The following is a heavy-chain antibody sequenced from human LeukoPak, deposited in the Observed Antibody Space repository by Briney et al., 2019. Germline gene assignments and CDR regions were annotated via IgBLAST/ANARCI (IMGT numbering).Heavy chain of an antibody. CDR2: INHSGST. D-gene: IGHD1-26*01. V-gene: IGHV4-34*01. CDR3: ALDLPWSGSYDTVDY. Sequence: PSETLSLTCAVYGGSFSTYYWTWIRQPPGKGLEWIGEINHSGSTNYNPSLKSRVTMSVDTSKNQFSLKLSSVTAADTAVYYCALDLPWSGSYDTVDYWGQGTLVTVSS. J-gene: IGHJ4*02. CDR1: GGSFSTYY.